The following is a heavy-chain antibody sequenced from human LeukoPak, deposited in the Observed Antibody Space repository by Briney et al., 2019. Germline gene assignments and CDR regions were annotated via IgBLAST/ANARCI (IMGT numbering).Heavy chain of an antibody. V-gene: IGHV3-21*01. Sequence: GGSLRLSCAASGFSFGSSGINWVRQAPGRGLEWVASIGSTGSDRYYADSVKGRFTISRDNAKNSLYLQINSLSVEDTAVYYCATETIGRHYDYWGQGTLLTVSS. J-gene: IGHJ4*02. CDR1: GFSFGSSG. D-gene: IGHD1-14*01. CDR2: IGSTGSDR. CDR3: ATETIGRHYDY.